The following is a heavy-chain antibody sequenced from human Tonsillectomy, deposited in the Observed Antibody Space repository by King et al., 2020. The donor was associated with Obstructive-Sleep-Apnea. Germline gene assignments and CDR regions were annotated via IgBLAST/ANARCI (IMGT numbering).Heavy chain of an antibody. Sequence: VQLVESGGGLVKPGGSLRLSCAASGFTFSDYYMSWIRQAPGKGLESISYISSSGSTIYHADSVQGRFTISRDNAKNAVYLQMNSLRAEDTAVYYCARELSTPYSPTYYYGMDVWGQGTTVTVSS. D-gene: IGHD6-13*01. CDR2: ISSSGSTI. CDR1: GFTFSDYY. CDR3: ARELSTPYSPTYYYGMDV. V-gene: IGHV3-11*01. J-gene: IGHJ6*02.